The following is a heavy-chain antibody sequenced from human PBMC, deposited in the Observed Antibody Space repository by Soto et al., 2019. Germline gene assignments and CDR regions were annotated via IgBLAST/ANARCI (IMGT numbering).Heavy chain of an antibody. D-gene: IGHD5-12*01. Sequence: SVKVSCKASGFTFTSSAVQWVRQARGQRLEWIGWIVVGSGNTNYAQKFQERVTITRDMSTSTAYMELSSLRSEDTAVYYCAADLVHVEMATIGAFGAFDIWGQGTMVTVSS. CDR3: AADLVHVEMATIGAFGAFDI. V-gene: IGHV1-58*01. CDR1: GFTFTSSA. J-gene: IGHJ3*02. CDR2: IVVGSGNT.